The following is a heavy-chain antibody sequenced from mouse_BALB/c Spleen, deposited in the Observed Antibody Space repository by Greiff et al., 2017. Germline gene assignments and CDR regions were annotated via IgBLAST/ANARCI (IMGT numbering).Heavy chain of an antibody. CDR2: ISSGGST. CDR1: GFTFSSYA. J-gene: IGHJ2*01. V-gene: IGHV5-6-5*01. CDR3: ARGKGLQYYFDY. D-gene: IGHD6-1*01. Sequence: EVNLVESGGGLVKPGGSLKLSCAASGFTFSSYAMSWVRQTPEKRLEWVASISSGGSTYYPDSVKGRFTISRDNARNILYLQMSSLRSEDTAMYYCARGKGLQYYFDYWGQGTTLTVSS.